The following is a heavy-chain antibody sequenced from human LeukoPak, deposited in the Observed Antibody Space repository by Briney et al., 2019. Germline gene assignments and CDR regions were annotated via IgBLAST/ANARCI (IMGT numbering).Heavy chain of an antibody. CDR3: ASKRGYSYGLDY. J-gene: IGHJ4*02. D-gene: IGHD5-18*01. CDR2: IIPIFGTA. Sequence: SVKVSCKASGGTFSSYAISWVRQAPGQGLEWMGGIIPIFGTANYAQKFQGRVTITADESMSTGYMELSSLRSEDTAVYYCASKRGYSYGLDYWGQGTLVTVSS. V-gene: IGHV1-69*13. CDR1: GGTFSSYA.